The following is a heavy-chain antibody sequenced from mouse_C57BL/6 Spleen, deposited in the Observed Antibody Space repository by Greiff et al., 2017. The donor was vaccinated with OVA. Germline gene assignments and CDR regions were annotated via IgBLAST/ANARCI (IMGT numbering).Heavy chain of an antibody. Sequence: QVQLQQPGAELVRPGSSVKLSCKASGYTFTSYWMHWVKQRPIQGLEWIGNIDPSDSETHYNQKFKDKATLTVDKSSSTAYMQLSSLTSEDSAVYYCARGDYSNYVGFAYWGQGTLVTVSA. CDR3: ARGDYSNYVGFAY. D-gene: IGHD2-5*01. J-gene: IGHJ3*01. CDR2: IDPSDSET. CDR1: GYTFTSYW. V-gene: IGHV1-52*01.